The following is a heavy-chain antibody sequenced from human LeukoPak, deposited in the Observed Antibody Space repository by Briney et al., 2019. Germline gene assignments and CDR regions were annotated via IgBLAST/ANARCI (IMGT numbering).Heavy chain of an antibody. V-gene: IGHV3-33*01. J-gene: IGHJ4*02. Sequence: PGRSLRLSCAASGFTFSSYGMHWVRQAPGKGLEWVAVMWYDGSNKYYADSVKGRFTISRDNSKNTLYLQMNSLRAEDTAVYYCARASSPYDSSGYYYFDYWGQGTLVTVSS. D-gene: IGHD3-22*01. CDR2: MWYDGSNK. CDR3: ARASSPYDSSGYYYFDY. CDR1: GFTFSSYG.